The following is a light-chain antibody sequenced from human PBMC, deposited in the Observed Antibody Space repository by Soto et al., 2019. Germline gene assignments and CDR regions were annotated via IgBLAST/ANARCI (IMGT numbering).Light chain of an antibody. J-gene: IGKJ1*01. CDR2: DAS. CDR1: QSVSRN. Sequence: EIVMTQSPATLSVSPGERATLSCRASQSVSRNVAWYQQKPGQAPRLLIHDASTRATGISVRFSGSGSGTEFTLTISSLQSEDFAVYYCQQYNNWLWTFGQGTKVDSK. V-gene: IGKV3-15*01. CDR3: QQYNNWLWT.